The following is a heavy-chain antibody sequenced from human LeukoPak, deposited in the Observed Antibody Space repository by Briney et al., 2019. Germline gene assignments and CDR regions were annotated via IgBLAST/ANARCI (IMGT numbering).Heavy chain of an antibody. V-gene: IGHV3-73*01. J-gene: IGHJ3*02. CDR3: TRETTRSFDI. Sequence: GGSLRLSCAASVFTFSGSAMHWVRQASGKGLEWVGRIRSKANSYATAYAASVKGRFTISRDDSKNTAYLQMNSLKTEDTAVYYCTRETTRSFDIWGQGTMVTVSS. CDR1: VFTFSGSA. D-gene: IGHD1-14*01. CDR2: IRSKANSYAT.